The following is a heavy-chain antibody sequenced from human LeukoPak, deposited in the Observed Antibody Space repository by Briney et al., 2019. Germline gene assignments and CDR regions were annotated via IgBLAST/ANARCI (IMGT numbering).Heavy chain of an antibody. D-gene: IGHD1-26*01. Sequence: GGSLRLSCAASGFTFSSYGMHWVRQAPGKGLEWVAVISYDGSNKYYADSVRGRFTISRDNANNVLYLQMNSLRAEDTAVYYCARDPTYYLRYGYFDSWGQGTLVTVSS. CDR1: GFTFSSYG. CDR2: ISYDGSNK. CDR3: ARDPTYYLRYGYFDS. V-gene: IGHV3-30*03. J-gene: IGHJ4*02.